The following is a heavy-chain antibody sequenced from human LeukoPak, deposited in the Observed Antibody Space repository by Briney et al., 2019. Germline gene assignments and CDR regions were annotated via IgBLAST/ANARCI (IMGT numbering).Heavy chain of an antibody. CDR1: GYSFTSYW. D-gene: IGHD2-2*01. V-gene: IGHV5-51*01. CDR3: ARVPLPSTTSYDY. Sequence: GESLKISCKGSGYSFTSYWIVWVRQMPGKGLEWMGIIYPGDSDTRYSPFFQGQVTISADKSISTAYLQWSSLKASDTAMYYCARVPLPSTTSYDYWGQGTLVTVSS. J-gene: IGHJ4*02. CDR2: IYPGDSDT.